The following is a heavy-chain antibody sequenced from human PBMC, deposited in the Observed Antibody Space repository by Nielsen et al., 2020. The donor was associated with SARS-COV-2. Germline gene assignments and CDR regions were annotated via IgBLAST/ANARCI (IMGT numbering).Heavy chain of an antibody. J-gene: IGHJ4*02. Sequence: ASVKVSCKASGYTFTSYDINWVRRATGQGLEWMGWMNPNSGNTGYAQKFQGRVTMTRNTSISTAYMELSSLRSEDTAVYYCARGLREFWSGYYSDYWGQGTLVTVSS. CDR1: GYTFTSYD. CDR3: ARGLREFWSGYYSDY. D-gene: IGHD3-3*01. CDR2: MNPNSGNT. V-gene: IGHV1-8*01.